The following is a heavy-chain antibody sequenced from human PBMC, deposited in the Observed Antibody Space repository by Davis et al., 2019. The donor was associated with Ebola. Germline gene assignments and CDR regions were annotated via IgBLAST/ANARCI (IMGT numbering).Heavy chain of an antibody. CDR1: GFTFSSYS. D-gene: IGHD6-13*01. CDR2: ISSSSSTI. Sequence: PGGSLRLSCAASGFTFSSYSMNWVRQAPGKGLEWVSYISSSSSTIYYADSVKGRFTISRDNAKNSLYLQMNSLRAEDTAVYYCAKGPSSSWYRGAFDIWGQGTMVTVSS. CDR3: AKGPSSSWYRGAFDI. J-gene: IGHJ3*02. V-gene: IGHV3-48*01.